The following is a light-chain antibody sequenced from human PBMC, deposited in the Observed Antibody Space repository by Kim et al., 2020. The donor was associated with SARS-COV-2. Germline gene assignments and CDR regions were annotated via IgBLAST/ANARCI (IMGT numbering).Light chain of an antibody. CDR1: ESVSGS. V-gene: IGKV1-5*03. CDR2: GAS. CDR3: QQYNSFPWT. J-gene: IGKJ1*01. Sequence: ASMGDRVTITCRASESVSGSLAWYQQKPGKAPNLLIYGASTLESGVPSRFSGSASGTEFTLTISSLQPDDFATYYCQQYNSFPWTFGQGTKVDIK.